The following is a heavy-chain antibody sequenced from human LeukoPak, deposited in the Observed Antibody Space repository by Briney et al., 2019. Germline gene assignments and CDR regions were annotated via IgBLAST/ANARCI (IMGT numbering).Heavy chain of an antibody. CDR1: GGTFSSYA. CDR2: IIPIFGTA. V-gene: IGHV1-69*01. CDR3: ARNEVKGYSSSSRFAFDI. Sequence: ASVKVSCKASGGTFSSYAISWVRQAPGQGLEWMGGIIPIFGTANYAQKFQGRVTITADESTSTAYMELSSLRSEDTAVYYCARNEVKGYSSSSRFAFDIWGQGTMVTVSS. D-gene: IGHD6-6*01. J-gene: IGHJ3*02.